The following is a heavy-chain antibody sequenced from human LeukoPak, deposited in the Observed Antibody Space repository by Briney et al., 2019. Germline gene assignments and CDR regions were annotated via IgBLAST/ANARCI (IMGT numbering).Heavy chain of an antibody. CDR3: ARLLLRKAFIDYYYYMDV. J-gene: IGHJ6*03. D-gene: IGHD3-10*01. CDR2: INHSGST. V-gene: IGHV4-34*01. Sequence: PSETLSLTCGVYGGSFSGYYWSWIRQAPGKGLEWIGEINHSGSTSYNPSLKSRVTISVDTSKNQFSLKLSSVTAADTAVYYCARLLLRKAFIDYYYYMDVWGKGTTVTVSS. CDR1: GGSFSGYY.